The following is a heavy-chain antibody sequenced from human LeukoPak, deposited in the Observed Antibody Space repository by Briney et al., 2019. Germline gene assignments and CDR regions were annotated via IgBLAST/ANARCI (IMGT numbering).Heavy chain of an antibody. V-gene: IGHV5-10-1*01. J-gene: IGHJ1*01. D-gene: IGHD1-1*01. Sequence: HGESLKISCKGSGYSFTSYWISWVRQMPGKGLEWMGRIDPSDSYINYSPSFQGHVTISADKSISTAYLQWSSLKASDTAMYYCARLEKFAFQHWGQGTLVTVSS. CDR2: IDPSDSYI. CDR3: ARLEKFAFQH. CDR1: GYSFTSYW.